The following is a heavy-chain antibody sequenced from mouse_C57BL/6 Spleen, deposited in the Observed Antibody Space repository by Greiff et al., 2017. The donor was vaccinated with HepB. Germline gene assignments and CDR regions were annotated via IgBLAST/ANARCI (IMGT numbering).Heavy chain of an antibody. D-gene: IGHD2-4*01. CDR2: IYWDDDK. Sequence: QVTLKESGPGILQSSQTLSLTCSFSGFSLSTSGMGVSWIRQPSGKGLEWLAHIYWDDDKRYNPSLKSRLTISKDTSRNQVFLKITSVDTADTATYYCARSEAPYDYDAPWYFDVWGTGTTVTVSS. V-gene: IGHV8-12*01. CDR3: ARSEAPYDYDAPWYFDV. J-gene: IGHJ1*03. CDR1: GFSLSTSGMG.